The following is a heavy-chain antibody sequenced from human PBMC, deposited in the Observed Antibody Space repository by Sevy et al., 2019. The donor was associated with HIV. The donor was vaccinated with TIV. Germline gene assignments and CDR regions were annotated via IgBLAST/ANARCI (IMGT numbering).Heavy chain of an antibody. CDR1: GYSISSGYY. V-gene: IGHV4-38-2*01. D-gene: IGHD6-19*01. CDR2: IYHSGST. Sequence: SETLSLTCAVSGYSISSGYYWGWIRQPPGKGLEWIGSIYHSGSTYYNPSLKSRVTISVDTSKNQFSLKLSSVTAADTAVYYCARLGGAVAGTGPVDWFDPWGQGTLVTVSS. J-gene: IGHJ5*02. CDR3: ARLGGAVAGTGPVDWFDP.